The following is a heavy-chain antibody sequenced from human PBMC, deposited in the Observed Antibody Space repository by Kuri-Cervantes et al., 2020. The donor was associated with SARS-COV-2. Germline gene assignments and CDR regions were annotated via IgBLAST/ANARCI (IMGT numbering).Heavy chain of an antibody. D-gene: IGHD3-3*01. CDR1: AGTFSSYA. Sequence: SVKVFCKASAGTFSSYAISWVRQAPGQGLEWMGGIIPIFGTANYAQKFQGRVTITADKSTSTAYMELSSLRSEDTAVYYCARRVRGEWLSQYYFDYWGQGTLVTVSS. V-gene: IGHV1-69*06. CDR3: ARRVRGEWLSQYYFDY. J-gene: IGHJ4*02. CDR2: IIPIFGTA.